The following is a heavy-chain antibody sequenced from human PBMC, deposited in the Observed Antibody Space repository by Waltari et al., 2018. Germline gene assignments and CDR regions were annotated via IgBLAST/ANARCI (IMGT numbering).Heavy chain of an antibody. CDR1: GYTFPGYY. V-gene: IGHV1-2*06. CDR3: ARAPPGSSGYYPFDY. J-gene: IGHJ4*02. CDR2: INPNSGGT. D-gene: IGHD3-22*01. Sequence: QVQLVQSGAEVKTPGASVKVSCKASGYTFPGYYMHWVRQAPGQGLEWMGRINPNSGGTNYAQKFQGRVTMTRDTSISTAYMELSRLRSDDTAVYYCARAPPGSSGYYPFDYWGQGTLVTVSS.